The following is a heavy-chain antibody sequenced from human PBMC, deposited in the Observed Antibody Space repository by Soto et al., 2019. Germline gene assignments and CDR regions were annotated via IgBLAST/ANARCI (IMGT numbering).Heavy chain of an antibody. V-gene: IGHV4-31*03. J-gene: IGHJ4*02. D-gene: IGHD6-13*01. CDR3: ARGNGYSSSWFLALDY. Sequence: PWETLSLTCTVSGGSISSGGYYWSWIRQHPGKGLEWIGYIYYSGSTYYNPSLKSRVTISVDTSKNQFSPKLSSVTAADTAVYYCARGNGYSSSWFLALDYWGQGTLVTVSS. CDR1: GGSISSGGYY. CDR2: IYYSGST.